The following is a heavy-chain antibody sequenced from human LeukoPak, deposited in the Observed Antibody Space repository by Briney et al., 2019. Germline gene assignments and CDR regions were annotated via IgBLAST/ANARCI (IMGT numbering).Heavy chain of an antibody. Sequence: GESLKISCTGAGYTFTNYWSAWGRHMPGKGREWMGAIYPGDSDTRYTPSFQGQVTISADKSSSTAYLQWSSLKASDTAMYYCARHKPAATDYWGQGTLITVSS. CDR1: GYTFTNYW. V-gene: IGHV5-51*01. J-gene: IGHJ4*02. CDR3: ARHKPAATDY. CDR2: IYPGDSDT. D-gene: IGHD6-13*01.